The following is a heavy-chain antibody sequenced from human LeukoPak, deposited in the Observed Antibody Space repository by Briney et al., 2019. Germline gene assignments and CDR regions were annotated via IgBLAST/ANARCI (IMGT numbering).Heavy chain of an antibody. V-gene: IGHV1-69*04. D-gene: IGHD4-17*01. CDR2: IIPILGIA. Sequence: SVKVSCKASGGTFISYAISWVRQAPGQGLEWMGRIIPILGIANYAQKFQGRVTITADKSTSTAYMELSSLRSEDTAVYYCARGIYGDYKGNWFDPWGQGTLVTVSS. CDR3: ARGIYGDYKGNWFDP. J-gene: IGHJ5*02. CDR1: GGTFISYA.